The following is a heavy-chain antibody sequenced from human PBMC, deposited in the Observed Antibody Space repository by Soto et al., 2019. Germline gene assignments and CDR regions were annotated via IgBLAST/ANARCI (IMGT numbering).Heavy chain of an antibody. Sequence: SETLSLTCDVYGGSFSGYIWTWIRQTPGKGLQWIGQINHSGSAYYNPSLKSRVTISVDTSKNQFSLKLSSVTAADTAVYYCARGLITGSHYSGGWYYFDSWGQGTQVTVSS. CDR2: INHSGSA. CDR1: GGSFSGYI. J-gene: IGHJ4*02. D-gene: IGHD6-19*01. V-gene: IGHV4-34*01. CDR3: ARGLITGSHYSGGWYYFDS.